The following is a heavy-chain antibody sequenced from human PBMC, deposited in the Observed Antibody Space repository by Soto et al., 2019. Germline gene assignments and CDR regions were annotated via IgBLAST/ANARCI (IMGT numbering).Heavy chain of an antibody. Sequence: PGESLKISCKGSGYSFTSYWIGWVRQMPGKGLEWMGRIDPSDSYTNYSPSFQGHVTISADKSISTAYLQWSSLKASDTAMYYCASLSYYSHFWAPTLHYYGMDVWGQGTTVTVSS. CDR1: GYSFTSYW. CDR3: ASLSYYSHFWAPTLHYYGMDV. J-gene: IGHJ6*02. CDR2: IDPSDSYT. D-gene: IGHD3-3*02. V-gene: IGHV5-10-1*01.